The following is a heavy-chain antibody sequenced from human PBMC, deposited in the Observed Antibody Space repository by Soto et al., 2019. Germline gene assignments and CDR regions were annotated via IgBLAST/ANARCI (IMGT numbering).Heavy chain of an antibody. V-gene: IGHV3-23*01. D-gene: IGHD6-13*01. CDR3: ANSRVAAAGTGAFVI. J-gene: IGHJ3*02. Sequence: PGGSLRLSCAASGFTFSSYALGWVRQAPGKGLEWVSGFSASDGSTQYADYVKGRFTISRDNSKNTLFLEMNSLTAEDTAVYHCANSRVAAAGTGAFVIWGQGTMVTV. CDR2: FSASDGST. CDR1: GFTFSSYA.